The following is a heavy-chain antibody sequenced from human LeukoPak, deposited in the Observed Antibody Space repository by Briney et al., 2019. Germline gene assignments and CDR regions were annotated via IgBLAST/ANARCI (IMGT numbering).Heavy chain of an antibody. CDR3: ARHGGSVVIVPFDY. V-gene: IGHV4-39*01. D-gene: IGHD3-16*01. CDR2: IYYSGST. J-gene: IGHJ4*02. Sequence: SETLSLTCTVFGGSISSSTSYWGWIRQPPGKGLEWIGSIYYSGSTYYNPSLKSRVSISLDTSKNQFSLRLSSVTAADSAVYHCARHGGSVVIVPFDYWGQGTLVTVSS. CDR1: GGSISSSTSY.